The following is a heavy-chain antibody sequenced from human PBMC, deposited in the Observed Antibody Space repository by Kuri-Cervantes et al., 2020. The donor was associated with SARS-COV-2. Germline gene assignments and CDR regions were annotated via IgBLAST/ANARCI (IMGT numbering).Heavy chain of an antibody. J-gene: IGHJ4*02. V-gene: IGHV3-30-3*02. Sequence: SCAASGFTFSSYAMHWVRQAPGKGLEWVAVISYDGSNKYYADSVKGRFTISRDDSKNTLYLQMNSLRAEDTAVYYCANDGGDTVLLFDYWGQGTLVTVSS. CDR1: GFTFSSYA. CDR3: ANDGGDTVLLFDY. CDR2: ISYDGSNK. D-gene: IGHD5-18*01.